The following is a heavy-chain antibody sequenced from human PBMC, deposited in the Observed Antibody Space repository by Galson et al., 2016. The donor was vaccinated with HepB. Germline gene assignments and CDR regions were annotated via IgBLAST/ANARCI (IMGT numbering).Heavy chain of an antibody. J-gene: IGHJ6*02. CDR2: INQDGNEL. CDR1: GFTFSSYW. V-gene: IGHV3-7*03. CDR3: ARVDTPLYYYFYGMDV. Sequence: SLRLSCAGSGFTFSSYWLNWIRQAPGKGLEWVANINQDGNELYYVDSVKGRFTISRDNGQNSLFLQMNSLSVEDTAVYYCARVDTPLYYYFYGMDVWGQGSTVNGSS.